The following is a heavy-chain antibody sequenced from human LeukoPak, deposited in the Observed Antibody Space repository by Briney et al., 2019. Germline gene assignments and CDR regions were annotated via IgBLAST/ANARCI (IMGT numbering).Heavy chain of an antibody. J-gene: IGHJ4*02. CDR2: INPNSGGT. D-gene: IGHD1-7*01. CDR1: GYTFTGYY. Sequence: ASVKVSCKASGYTFTGYYMHWVRQAPGQGLEWIGRINPNSGGTNYAQKFQGRVTMTRDTSISTAYMELSRLRSDDTAVYYCARDRRYNWNWSLWYWGQGTLVTVSS. V-gene: IGHV1-2*06. CDR3: ARDRRYNWNWSLWY.